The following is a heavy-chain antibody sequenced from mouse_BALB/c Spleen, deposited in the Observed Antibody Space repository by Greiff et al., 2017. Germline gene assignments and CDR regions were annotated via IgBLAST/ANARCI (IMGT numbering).Heavy chain of an antibody. CDR2: ISSGSSTI. CDR1: GFTFSSFG. J-gene: IGHJ4*01. D-gene: IGHD1-1*01. Sequence: EVNLVESGGGLVQPGGSRKLSCAASGFTFSSFGMHWVRQAPEKGLEWVAYISSGSSTIYYADTVKGRFTISRDNPKNTLFLQMTSLRSEDTAMYYCARSGSPYAMDYWGQGTSVTVSS. V-gene: IGHV5-17*02. CDR3: ARSGSPYAMDY.